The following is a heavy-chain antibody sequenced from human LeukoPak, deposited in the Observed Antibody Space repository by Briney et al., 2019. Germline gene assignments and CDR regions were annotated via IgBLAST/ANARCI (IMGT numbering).Heavy chain of an antibody. J-gene: IGHJ6*04. D-gene: IGHD2/OR15-2a*01. V-gene: IGHV4-34*01. Sequence: SGTLSLTCAVYGGSFSDYYWNWIRQPPGKGLEWIGEINHSGTTNYNPSLKSRVTISVDTSKNQFSLRLSAVTAADTAVYHCARGLRLPSRSTPAVPHVWGKGTTVTVSA. CDR3: ARGLRLPSRSTPAVPHV. CDR2: INHSGTT. CDR1: GGSFSDYY.